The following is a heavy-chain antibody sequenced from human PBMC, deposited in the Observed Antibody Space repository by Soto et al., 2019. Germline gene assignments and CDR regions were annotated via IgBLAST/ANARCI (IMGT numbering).Heavy chain of an antibody. J-gene: IGHJ4*02. CDR3: AIPSRFDSSGYYFDS. D-gene: IGHD3-22*01. V-gene: IGHV4-34*01. Sequence: SETLSLTCAVYGGSFSGYYWSWIRQPPGKGLEWIGEINHSGSTKYNPSLKSRVTISVDTSKNQFSLKLSSVTAADTAVYYCAIPSRFDSSGYYFDSWGQGTQVTVSS. CDR2: INHSGST. CDR1: GGSFSGYY.